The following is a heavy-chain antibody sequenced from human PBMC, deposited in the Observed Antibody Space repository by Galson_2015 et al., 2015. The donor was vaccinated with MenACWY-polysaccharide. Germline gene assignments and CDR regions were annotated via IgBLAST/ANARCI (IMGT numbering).Heavy chain of an antibody. CDR3: AKDMSYDFWSGYGIDP. V-gene: IGHV3-9*01. J-gene: IGHJ5*02. Sequence: SLRLSCAASGFTFDDYAMHWVRQAPGKGLEWVSGISWNSGSIGYADSVKGRFTISRDNAKNSLYLQMNSLRAEDTALYYCAKDMSYDFWSGYGIDPWGQGTLVTVSS. CDR2: ISWNSGSI. CDR1: GFTFDDYA. D-gene: IGHD3-3*01.